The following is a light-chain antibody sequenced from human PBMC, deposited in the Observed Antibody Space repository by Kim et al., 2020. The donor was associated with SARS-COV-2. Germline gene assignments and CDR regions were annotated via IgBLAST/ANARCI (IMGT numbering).Light chain of an antibody. J-gene: IGLJ3*02. CDR2: RNN. CDR1: FSKIGSNY. V-gene: IGLV1-47*01. CDR3: AAWDDSLSGVV. Sequence: QRLSISCYRSFSKIGSNYVYWYQQLPETAPKLLIYRNNQRPSGVPDRFSGSKSGTSASLAISGLRSEDEAEYYCAAWDDSLSGVVFGGGTQLTVL.